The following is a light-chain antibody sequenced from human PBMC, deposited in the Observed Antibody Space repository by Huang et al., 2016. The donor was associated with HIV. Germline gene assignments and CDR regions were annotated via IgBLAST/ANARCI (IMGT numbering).Light chain of an antibody. Sequence: DIVMTQSPLSLPVTPGEPASISCRSSQSLLHSNGYNYLYWYLQRPGQSPHLLIYLGSKRASWVPDRISGRGSGTDFTLKISKVEAEDVGIYYCMQTLQTPLTFGPGTKVDIK. CDR3: MQTLQTPLT. V-gene: IGKV2-28*01. CDR2: LGS. J-gene: IGKJ3*01. CDR1: QSLLHSNGYNY.